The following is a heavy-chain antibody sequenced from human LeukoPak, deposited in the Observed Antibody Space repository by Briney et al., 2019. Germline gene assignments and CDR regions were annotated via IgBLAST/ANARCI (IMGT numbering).Heavy chain of an antibody. CDR3: AREGGYFDWFGTFDI. CDR1: GFTFSSYW. CDR2: IKQDGSEK. J-gene: IGHJ3*02. D-gene: IGHD3-9*01. V-gene: IGHV3-7*01. Sequence: GRSLRLSCAASGFTFSSYWMSWVRQAPGKGLEWVANIKQDGSEKYYVDSVKGRFTISRDNAKNSLYLQMNSLRAEDTAVYYCAREGGYFDWFGTFDIWGQGTMVTVSS.